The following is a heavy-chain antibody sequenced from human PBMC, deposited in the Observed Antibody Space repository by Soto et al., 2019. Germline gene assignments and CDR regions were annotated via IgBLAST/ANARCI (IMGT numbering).Heavy chain of an antibody. CDR2: VFSSGRT. J-gene: IGHJ4*02. CDR3: ARLEYYGSGSYWFFDY. CDR1: GDSISSSSYY. Sequence: SETLSLTCSVSGDSISSSSYYWGWIRKPPGKGLEWIGNVFSSGRTFYNSSLKSRVTISLDASNNQFSLKLTSVTAADSAMYYCARLEYYGSGSYWFFDYWGQGTLVTVS. V-gene: IGHV4-39*01. D-gene: IGHD3-10*01.